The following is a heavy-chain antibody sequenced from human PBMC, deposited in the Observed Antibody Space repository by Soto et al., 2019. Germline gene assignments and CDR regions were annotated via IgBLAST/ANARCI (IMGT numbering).Heavy chain of an antibody. CDR1: GYNLATYW. J-gene: IGHJ5*02. V-gene: IGHV5-51*03. D-gene: IGHD1-26*01. CDR2: IYPGDSDS. Sequence: PGESLKISCADFGYNLATYWIAWVPQMPGKGLEYMGLIYPGDSDSRYSPSFQGQVTFSADKSISTAYMQWSSLKASDTAMYYCATTINPSGSSFFSWFDTWGQGTLEAVSS. CDR3: ATTINPSGSSFFSWFDT.